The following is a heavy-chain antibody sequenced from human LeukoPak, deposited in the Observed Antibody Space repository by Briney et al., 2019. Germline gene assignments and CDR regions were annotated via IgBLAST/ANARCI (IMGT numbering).Heavy chain of an antibody. Sequence: GGSLRLSCAASGFTFSSYGMHWIRQAPGKGLEWVAFIRYDGSIKYYADSVKGRFTISRDNSKNTLYLQLNSLRAEDTAVYYCAKETLLDQTAVDYWGQGTLVTVSS. CDR1: GFTFSSYG. D-gene: IGHD1-26*01. CDR3: AKETLLDQTAVDY. V-gene: IGHV3-30*02. CDR2: IRYDGSIK. J-gene: IGHJ4*02.